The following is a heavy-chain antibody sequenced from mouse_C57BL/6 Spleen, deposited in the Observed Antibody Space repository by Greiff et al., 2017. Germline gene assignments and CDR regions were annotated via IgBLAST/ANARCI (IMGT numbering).Heavy chain of an antibody. CDR1: GYTFTSYW. D-gene: IGHD2-9*01. V-gene: IGHV1-53*01. Sequence: QVQLQQPGTELVKPGASVKLSCKASGYTFTSYWMHWVKQRPGQGLEWIGNINPSNGGTNYNEKFKSKATLTVDKSSSKAYMQLSSLTSEDSAVYYCARSAYYGYALDYWGQGTTLTVSS. CDR3: ARSAYYGYALDY. CDR2: INPSNGGT. J-gene: IGHJ2*01.